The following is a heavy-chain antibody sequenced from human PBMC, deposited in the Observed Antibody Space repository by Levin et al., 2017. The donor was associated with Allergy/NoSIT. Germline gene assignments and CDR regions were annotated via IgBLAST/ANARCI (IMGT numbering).Heavy chain of an antibody. D-gene: IGHD6-13*01. V-gene: IGHV4-39*01. CDR1: GGSISSSSYY. J-gene: IGHJ4*02. CDR3: AIRPGIAAAGFDY. CDR2: IYYSGST. Sequence: SETLSLTCTVSGGSISSSSYYWGWIRQPPGTGLEWIGSIYYSGSTYYNPSLKSRVTISVDTSKNQFSLKLSSVTAADTAVYYCAIRPGIAAAGFDYWGQGTLVTVSS.